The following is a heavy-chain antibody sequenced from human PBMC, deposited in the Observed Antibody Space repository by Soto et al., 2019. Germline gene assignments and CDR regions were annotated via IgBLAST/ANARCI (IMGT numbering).Heavy chain of an antibody. D-gene: IGHD2-15*01. Sequence: GSLRLSCAASGIPLRDFYMTWIRQAPGKGLEWLSYISPGSNYREYADSVQGRHIISRDNSKNTLYLQMNSLRAEDTAVYYCARDAFNLVVVAATPGDYWGQGTLVTVSS. CDR2: ISPGSNYR. V-gene: IGHV3-11*06. J-gene: IGHJ4*02. CDR1: GIPLRDFY. CDR3: ARDAFNLVVVAATPGDY.